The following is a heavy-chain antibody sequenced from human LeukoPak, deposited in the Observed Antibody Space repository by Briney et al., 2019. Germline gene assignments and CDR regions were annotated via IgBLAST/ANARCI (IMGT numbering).Heavy chain of an antibody. V-gene: IGHV3-20*04. CDR1: GFTFDDYG. CDR3: ARDRTTRGNNYYDSSGYYRTDAFDI. D-gene: IGHD3-22*01. CDR2: INWNGGST. J-gene: IGHJ3*02. Sequence: GGSLRLSCAASGFTFDDYGMSWVRHAPGKGLGWVSGINWNGGSTGYADSVKGRFTISRDNANNSLYLQMNSLRAEDTALYYCARDRTTRGNNYYDSSGYYRTDAFDIWGQGTMVTVSS.